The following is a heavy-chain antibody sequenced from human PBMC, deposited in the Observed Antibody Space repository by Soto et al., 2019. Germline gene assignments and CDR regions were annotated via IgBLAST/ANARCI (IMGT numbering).Heavy chain of an antibody. V-gene: IGHV1-8*01. CDR3: ARGLGRTRTKRFGVVQNWFDP. Sequence: GASVKVSCKASGYTFTSYDINWVRQATGQGLEWMGWMNPNSGNTGYAQKFQGRVTMTRNTSISTAYMELSSLRSEDTAVYYCARGLGRTRTKRFGVVQNWFDPWGQGTLVTVSS. CDR2: MNPNSGNT. J-gene: IGHJ5*02. D-gene: IGHD3-3*01. CDR1: GYTFTSYD.